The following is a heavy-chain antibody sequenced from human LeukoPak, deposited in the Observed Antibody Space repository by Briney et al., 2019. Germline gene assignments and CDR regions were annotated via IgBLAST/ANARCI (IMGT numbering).Heavy chain of an antibody. CDR3: ACSRRTVNAFDY. CDR1: GFTFDDYA. V-gene: IGHV3-43*02. Sequence: GGSLRLSCAASGFTFDDYAMHWVRQAPGKGLEWVSLISGDGGSTYYADSVKGRFTISRDNSKNSLYLQMNSLRTEDTASYYCACSRRTVNAFDYWGQGTLVTVSS. D-gene: IGHD2-2*01. J-gene: IGHJ4*02. CDR2: ISGDGGST.